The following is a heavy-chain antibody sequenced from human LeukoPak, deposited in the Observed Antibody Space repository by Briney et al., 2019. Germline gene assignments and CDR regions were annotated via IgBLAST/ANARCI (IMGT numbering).Heavy chain of an antibody. CDR3: ARERGDLRGDAFDI. V-gene: IGHV4-61*02. CDR2: IYSSGNT. J-gene: IGHJ3*02. D-gene: IGHD3-10*01. CDR1: GGSISSSNYY. Sequence: PSETLSLTCTVSGGSISSSNYYWTWIRQPAGKGLEWIGRIYSSGNTNYNPSLESRVTMSIDTSKNQFSLKLTSVTAADTAVYYCARERGDLRGDAFDIWGQGTMVTVSS.